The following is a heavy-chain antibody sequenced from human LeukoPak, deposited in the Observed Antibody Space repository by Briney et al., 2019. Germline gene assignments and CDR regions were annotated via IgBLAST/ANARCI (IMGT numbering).Heavy chain of an antibody. Sequence: GGSLRLSCAASGFTFSSYGMHWVRQAPGKGLEWVAVIWYDGSNKYYADSVKGRFTIPRDNSKNTLYLQMNSLRAEDTAVYYCARVYQGHSGGWLTLNYWGQGTLVTVSS. V-gene: IGHV3-33*01. CDR1: GFTFSSYG. J-gene: IGHJ4*02. CDR2: IWYDGSNK. D-gene: IGHD6-19*01. CDR3: ARVYQGHSGGWLTLNY.